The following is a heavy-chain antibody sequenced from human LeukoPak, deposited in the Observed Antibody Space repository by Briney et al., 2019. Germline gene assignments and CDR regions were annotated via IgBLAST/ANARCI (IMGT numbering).Heavy chain of an antibody. CDR3: ARDGFKLTGYYFDY. J-gene: IGHJ4*02. V-gene: IGHV3-48*01. CDR1: GFTFSFSA. CDR2: ISGSGTTI. D-gene: IGHD3-9*01. Sequence: GGSLRLSCAASGFTFSFSAMKGVRQAPGKGVEGVSFISGSGTTIYYSDSVKGRFTISRDNAKNSLYLQMNSLRAEDTAVYYCARDGFKLTGYYFDYWGQGTLVTVSS.